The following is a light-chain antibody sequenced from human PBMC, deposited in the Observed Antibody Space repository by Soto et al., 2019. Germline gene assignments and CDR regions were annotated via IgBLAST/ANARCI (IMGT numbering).Light chain of an antibody. Sequence: QSVLPQPRSVSGSPGQSVTISCSDVGGYNYVSWYQQHPGKAPKLIIYDVNKRPSGVPDRFSGSQSGNTASLTISGLQADDEADYHCCSYAGSYTYVFGTGTKLTVL. CDR3: CSYAGSYTYV. J-gene: IGLJ1*01. V-gene: IGLV2-11*01. CDR2: DVN. CDR1: DVGGYNY.